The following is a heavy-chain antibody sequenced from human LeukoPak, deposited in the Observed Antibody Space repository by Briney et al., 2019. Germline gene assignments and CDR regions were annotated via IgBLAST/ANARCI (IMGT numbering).Heavy chain of an antibody. Sequence: GASVEVSCKASGGTFSSYAISWVRQAPGQGLEWMGGIIPIFGTANYAQKFQGRVTITADESASTAYMELSSLRSEDTAVYYCARSRYFDRGYYYYYGMDVWGKGTTVTVSS. CDR1: GGTFSSYA. J-gene: IGHJ6*04. CDR2: IIPIFGTA. D-gene: IGHD3-9*01. V-gene: IGHV1-69*13. CDR3: ARSRYFDRGYYYYYGMDV.